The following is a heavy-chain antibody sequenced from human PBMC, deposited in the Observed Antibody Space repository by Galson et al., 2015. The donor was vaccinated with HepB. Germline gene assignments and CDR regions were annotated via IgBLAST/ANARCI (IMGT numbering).Heavy chain of an antibody. CDR2: IIPILGIA. Sequence: SVKVSCKASGGTFSSYTISWVRQAPGQGLEWMGRIIPILGIANYAQKFQGRVTITADKSTSTAYMELSSLRSEDTAVYYCARSWNYDSSGYYFLYWGQGTLVTVSS. CDR3: ARSWNYDSSGYYFLY. J-gene: IGHJ4*02. CDR1: GGTFSSYT. D-gene: IGHD3-22*01. V-gene: IGHV1-69*02.